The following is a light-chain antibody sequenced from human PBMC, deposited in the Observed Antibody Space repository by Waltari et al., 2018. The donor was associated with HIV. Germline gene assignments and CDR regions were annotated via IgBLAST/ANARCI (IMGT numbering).Light chain of an antibody. CDR2: DSS. Sequence: EIVLTQSPATLSLSPGERATLSCWASQSITRYLARYQQKPGQAHRLLIYDSSNRAAGIPARFSGSGSGTDFTLTFSSLEPEDFAVYYCLQLSNSVTIGHATRLEIK. J-gene: IGKJ5*01. CDR3: LQLSNSVT. V-gene: IGKV3-11*01. CDR1: QSITRY.